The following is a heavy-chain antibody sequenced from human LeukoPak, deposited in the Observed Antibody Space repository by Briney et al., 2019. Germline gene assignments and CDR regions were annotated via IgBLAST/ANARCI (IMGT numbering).Heavy chain of an antibody. V-gene: IGHV3-53*01. Sequence: GGSLRLSCAASGSTLSNSWVHWVRQAPGKGLEWVSVIYGGGSTYYADSVKGRFTISRDTFKNTLNLQMNTLSAEDTAVYYCASWPGAWYGEDSWGQGTLVTVSS. J-gene: IGHJ4*02. D-gene: IGHD3-10*01. CDR3: ASWPGAWYGEDS. CDR2: IYGGGST. CDR1: GSTLSNSW.